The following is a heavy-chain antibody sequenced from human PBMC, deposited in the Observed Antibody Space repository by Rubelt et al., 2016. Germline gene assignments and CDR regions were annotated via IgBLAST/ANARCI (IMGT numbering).Heavy chain of an antibody. J-gene: IGHJ2*01. Sequence: HWVRQAPGKGLEWVAVISYDGSNKYYADSVKGRFTISRDNSKITLYLQMNSLRAEDTAVYYCAKGRGYSSINYYWYFDLWGRGTLVTVSS. CDR2: ISYDGSNK. D-gene: IGHD5-24*01. V-gene: IGHV3-30*04. CDR3: AKGRGYSSINYYWYFDL.